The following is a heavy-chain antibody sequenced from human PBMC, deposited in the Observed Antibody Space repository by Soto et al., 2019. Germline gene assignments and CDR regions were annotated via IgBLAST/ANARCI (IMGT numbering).Heavy chain of an antibody. CDR1: GGSTSSSSYY. CDR3: ARSRPYYYDSSGYYPGPNWFDP. V-gene: IGHV4-39*01. Sequence: QLQLQESGPGLVKPSETLSLTCTVSGGSTSSSSYYWGWIRQPPGKGLEWIGSIYYSGSTYYNPSLKSRVTISVATSKNQFSLNLSPVTAADTAVYYCARSRPYYYDSSGYYPGPNWFDPWGQGTLVTVSS. D-gene: IGHD3-22*01. CDR2: IYYSGST. J-gene: IGHJ5*02.